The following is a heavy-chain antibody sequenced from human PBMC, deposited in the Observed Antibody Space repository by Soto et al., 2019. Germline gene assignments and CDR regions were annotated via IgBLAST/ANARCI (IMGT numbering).Heavy chain of an antibody. Sequence: QVQLVQSGAEVKQPGSSVKVSCTASGGTFSPYTINWVRQAPGQGLEWMGRIIPFHGVTNYAQKFQARVTITADKSTSTAYMGLSRRRFEDTAMYYCTRDWEITVSTCSFGGIWARGTLATVSS. J-gene: IGHJ4*02. CDR2: IIPFHGVT. V-gene: IGHV1-69*08. CDR1: GGTFSPYT. CDR3: TRDWEITVSTCSFGGI. D-gene: IGHD3-10*01.